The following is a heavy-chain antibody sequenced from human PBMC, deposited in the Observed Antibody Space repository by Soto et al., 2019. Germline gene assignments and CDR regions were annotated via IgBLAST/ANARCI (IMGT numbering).Heavy chain of an antibody. CDR3: ARNPDDSTGYYDY. CDR1: GFTFDDFT. D-gene: IGHD3-22*01. V-gene: IGHV3-20*01. J-gene: IGHJ4*01. CDR2: INWNGDTT. Sequence: EVHLVDSGGGVVRPGGSLRLSCSASGFTFDDFTMTWVRQVPGKGLEWVAIINWNGDTTSYADSVRGRFTISRDNTQNSLLLQMNTLRADDTDFYHCARNPDDSTGYYDYWCHGTLVTVSS.